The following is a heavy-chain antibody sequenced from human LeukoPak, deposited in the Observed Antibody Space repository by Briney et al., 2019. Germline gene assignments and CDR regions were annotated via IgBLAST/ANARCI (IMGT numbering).Heavy chain of an antibody. J-gene: IGHJ4*02. CDR2: IYNGVTI. CDR3: ILTTVTTSAEY. D-gene: IGHD4-17*01. V-gene: IGHV3-53*01. Sequence: GGSLRLSCAASGLTVSSNYMNWVRQAPGKGLEWVSVIYNGVTIHYADSVKGRFTISSDNSENTVYLQLNSLRAEDTAIYYCILTTVTTSAEYWGQGTLVTVSS. CDR1: GLTVSSNY.